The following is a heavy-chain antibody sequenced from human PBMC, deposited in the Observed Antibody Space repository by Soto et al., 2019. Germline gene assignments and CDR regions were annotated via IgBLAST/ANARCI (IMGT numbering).Heavy chain of an antibody. CDR1: GGIFRRYA. D-gene: IGHD3-10*01. J-gene: IGHJ6*02. Sequence: QVQLLQSGAEVKKPGSSVKVSCKISGGIFRRYAISWVRQAPGQGLEWLGGIVPIFGTTNYAQKFQGRITIIADESTSTAYMDLSSLRSEDTAVYYCARPDEGSYYSDHHYYYALDVWGQGTTVTVSS. V-gene: IGHV1-69*01. CDR2: IVPIFGTT. CDR3: ARPDEGSYYSDHHYYYALDV.